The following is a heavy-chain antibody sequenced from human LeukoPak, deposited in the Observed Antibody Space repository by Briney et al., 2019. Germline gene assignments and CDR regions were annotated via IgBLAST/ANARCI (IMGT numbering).Heavy chain of an antibody. CDR3: ARGPGDCSSTSCYIGDYYYYYGMDV. CDR1: GYTFTSYD. D-gene: IGHD2-2*02. J-gene: IGHJ6*02. V-gene: IGHV1-8*01. CDR2: MNPSSGNT. Sequence: ASVKVSCKASGYTFTSYDINWVRQATGQGLEWMGWMNPSSGNTGYAQKFQGRVTMTRNTSISTAYMELSSLRSEDTAVYYCARGPGDCSSTSCYIGDYYYYYGMDVWGQGTTVTVFS.